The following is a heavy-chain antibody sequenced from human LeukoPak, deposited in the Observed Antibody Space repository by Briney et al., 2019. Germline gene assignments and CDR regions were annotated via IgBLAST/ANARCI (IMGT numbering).Heavy chain of an antibody. J-gene: IGHJ4*02. V-gene: IGHV3-23*01. CDR1: GFTFSSYA. D-gene: IGHD1-20*01. CDR2: ISGSGGST. CDR3: AKCRYNWNYDDY. Sequence: GGSLRLSCAASGFTFSSYAMSWVRQAPREGLEWVSAISGSGGSTYYADSVKGRFTISRDNSKNTLYLQMNSLRAEDTAVYYCAKCRYNWNYDDYWGQGTLVTVSS.